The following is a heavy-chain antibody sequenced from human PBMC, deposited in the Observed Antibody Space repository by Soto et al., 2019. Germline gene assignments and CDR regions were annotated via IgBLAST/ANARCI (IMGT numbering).Heavy chain of an antibody. CDR1: GGTFSGYF. CDR2: IHHSGST. CDR3: ARESIVVVVAATRTYNWFDP. D-gene: IGHD2-15*01. J-gene: IGHJ5*02. V-gene: IGHV4-34*01. Sequence: SETLSLTCAVYGGTFSGYFWSWLRQPPGKGLEWIWEIHHSGSTNYNPSHRSRDTLSVDRSKNQFSLKLRSVTAADTAVYYCARESIVVVVAATRTYNWFDPWGQGTLVTVSS.